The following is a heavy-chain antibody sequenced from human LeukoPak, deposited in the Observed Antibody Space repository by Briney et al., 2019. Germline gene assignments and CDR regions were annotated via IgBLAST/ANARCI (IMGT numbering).Heavy chain of an antibody. CDR2: IYTSGST. Sequence: SETLSLTCTVSGGSISSYYWSWIRQPAGKGLEWIGRIYTSGSTNYNPSLKSRLTMSVDTSKKQVSLKLTSVTAADTAVYYCARDCSGGSCYSKFDPWGQGTLVTVSS. CDR1: GGSISSYY. V-gene: IGHV4-4*07. J-gene: IGHJ5*02. D-gene: IGHD2-15*01. CDR3: ARDCSGGSCYSKFDP.